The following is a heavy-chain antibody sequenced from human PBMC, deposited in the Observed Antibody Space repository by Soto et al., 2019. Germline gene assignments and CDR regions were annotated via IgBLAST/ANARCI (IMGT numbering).Heavy chain of an antibody. D-gene: IGHD2-21*01. CDR1: GGSISSSGYY. CDR2: LYYSGNT. Sequence: QLQLQESGPGLVKPSETLSLTCTVSGGSISSSGYYWGWIRQPPGKGLEWVGSLYYSGNTYYNPSLKSRVTMSIDTSKSQFSLQLRSLTAADTAVYYYAKHRDYDGMDVWGQGTAVTVSS. CDR3: AKHRDYDGMDV. J-gene: IGHJ6*02. V-gene: IGHV4-39*01.